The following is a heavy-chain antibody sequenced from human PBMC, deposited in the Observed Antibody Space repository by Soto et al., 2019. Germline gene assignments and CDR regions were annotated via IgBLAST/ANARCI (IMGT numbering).Heavy chain of an antibody. CDR3: ARVETGTFDC. Sequence: GGSLRLSCAASGSTFSSYAMHWVRQAPGKGLEWVAVIWYDGSNEDYADSVKGRFTISRDNSKKTLFLQMNSLRVEDTAVYYCARVETGTFDCWGQGTLVTVSS. V-gene: IGHV3-33*01. CDR1: GSTFSSYA. D-gene: IGHD1-1*01. CDR2: IWYDGSNE. J-gene: IGHJ4*02.